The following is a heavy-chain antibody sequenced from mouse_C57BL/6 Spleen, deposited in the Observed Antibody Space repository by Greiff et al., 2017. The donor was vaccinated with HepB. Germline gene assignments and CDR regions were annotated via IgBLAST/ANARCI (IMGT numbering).Heavy chain of an antibody. CDR1: GYTFTSYW. Sequence: QVQLQQSGAELVKPGASVKLSCKASGYTFTSYWMHWVKQRPGQGLEWIGMIHPNSGSTNYNEKFKSKATLTVDKSSSTAYMQLSSLTSEDSAVYYCARRGDFYWYFDVWGTGTTVTVSS. CDR3: ARRGDFYWYFDV. CDR2: IHPNSGST. V-gene: IGHV1-64*01. J-gene: IGHJ1*03.